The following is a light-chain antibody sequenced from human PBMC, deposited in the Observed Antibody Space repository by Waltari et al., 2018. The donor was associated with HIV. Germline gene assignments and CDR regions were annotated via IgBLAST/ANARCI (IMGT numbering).Light chain of an antibody. CDR1: TSKVGGFNF. Sequence: QSPLTQPPSVSGSLGQPIPFPCTGTTSKVGGFNFVSWYQQHPGKAPKLLIYDVIKRPSGVSARFSGSKSGNTASLTISGLQAEDEADYYCSSYTAYSTLIFGGGTKLTVL. V-gene: IGLV2-14*03. J-gene: IGLJ2*01. CDR2: DVI. CDR3: SSYTAYSTLI.